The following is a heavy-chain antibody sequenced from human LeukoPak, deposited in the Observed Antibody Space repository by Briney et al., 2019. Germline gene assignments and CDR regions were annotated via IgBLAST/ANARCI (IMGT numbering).Heavy chain of an antibody. J-gene: IGHJ5*02. CDR3: ARHYGP. D-gene: IGHD3-16*01. CDR1: GGSFSGYY. V-gene: IGHV4-34*01. CDR2: INHSGST. Sequence: SETLSLTCTVYGGSFSGYYWSWIRQPPGKGLEWIGEINHSGSTNYNPSLKSRVTISEDMSRNQFSLKLSSVTAADTAVYYCARHYGPWGQGTLVTVSS.